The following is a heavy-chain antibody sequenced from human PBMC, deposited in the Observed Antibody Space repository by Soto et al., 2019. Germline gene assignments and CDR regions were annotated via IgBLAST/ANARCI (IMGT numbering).Heavy chain of an antibody. CDR1: GFTFSSYG. CDR2: ISYDGSNK. D-gene: IGHD2-21*01. Sequence: QVQLVESGGGVVQPGRSLRLSCAASGFTFSSYGMHWVRQAPGKGLEWVAVISYDGSNKYYADSVKGRFTISRDNSKNTLYLQMNSLRAEDTAVYYCAKDQAALFPVYGMDVWGQGTTVTVSS. J-gene: IGHJ6*02. CDR3: AKDQAALFPVYGMDV. V-gene: IGHV3-30*18.